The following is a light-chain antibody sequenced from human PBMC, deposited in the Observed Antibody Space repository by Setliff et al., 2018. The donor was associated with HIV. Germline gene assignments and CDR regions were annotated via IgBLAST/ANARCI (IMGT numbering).Light chain of an antibody. V-gene: IGLV2-14*01. Sequence: QSVLTQPAFVSGSPGQSITISCTGTSSDVGGYNYVSWYQHYPGKAPKVMIYGVNNRPSGVSNRFSGSKSGSTASLTISGLQAEDEADYFCTSYTRDNTITRVFGTGTKVTVL. J-gene: IGLJ1*01. CDR1: SSDVGGYNY. CDR2: GVN. CDR3: TSYTRDNTITRV.